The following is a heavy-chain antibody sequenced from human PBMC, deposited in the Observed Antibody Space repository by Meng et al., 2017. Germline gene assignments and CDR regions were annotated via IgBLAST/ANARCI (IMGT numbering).Heavy chain of an antibody. Sequence: ASVKVSCKASGYTFTGYYMHWVRQAPGQGLEWMGRINPNSGGTNYAQKFQGRVTMTRDTSISTAYMELSRLRSDDTAVYYCARDAGGSGYTSEFDYWGQGTLVTVSS. CDR2: INPNSGGT. J-gene: IGHJ4*02. CDR1: GYTFTGYY. V-gene: IGHV1-2*06. CDR3: ARDAGGSGYTSEFDY. D-gene: IGHD5-12*01.